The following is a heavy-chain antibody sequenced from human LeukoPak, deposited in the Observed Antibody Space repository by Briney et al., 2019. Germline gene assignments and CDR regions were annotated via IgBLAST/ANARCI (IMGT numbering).Heavy chain of an antibody. CDR2: INPNSGGT. CDR1: GYTFTGYY. Sequence: GASVKVSCKASGYTFTGYYMHWVRQAPGQGLEWMGWINPNSGGTNYAQKFQGRVTMTRDTSTSTAYMELSRLRSDDTAVYYCASAPLITETTFYYYYGMDVWGQGTTVTVSS. CDR3: ASAPLITETTFYYYYGMDV. V-gene: IGHV1-2*02. J-gene: IGHJ6*02. D-gene: IGHD1-14*01.